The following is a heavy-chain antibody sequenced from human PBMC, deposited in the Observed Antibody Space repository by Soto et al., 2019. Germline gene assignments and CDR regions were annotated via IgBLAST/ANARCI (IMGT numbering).Heavy chain of an antibody. Sequence: GESLKISCKGSGYRFTSYWIGWVRQMPGKGLEWMGIIYPGDSDTRYSPSFQGQVTISADKSISTAYLQWSSLKASDTAMYYCATAYYDFWSGYSYFDYWGQGTLVTVSS. CDR1: GYRFTSYW. CDR2: IYPGDSDT. V-gene: IGHV5-51*01. J-gene: IGHJ4*02. CDR3: ATAYYDFWSGYSYFDY. D-gene: IGHD3-3*01.